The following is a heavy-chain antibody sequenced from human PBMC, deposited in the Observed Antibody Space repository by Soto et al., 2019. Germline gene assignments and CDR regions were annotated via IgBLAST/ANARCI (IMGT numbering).Heavy chain of an antibody. CDR2: ISGSGGST. Sequence: PGRSWRVPYAASGFTFSSYAMSWGRQAPGKGLEWVSAISGSGGSTYYADSVKGRFTISRDNSKNTLYLQMNSLRAEDTAVYSCAKAHGVTIFGVVIAPNCFDPWGQGTLITVSS. CDR1: GFTFSSYA. J-gene: IGHJ5*02. D-gene: IGHD3-3*01. V-gene: IGHV3-23*01. CDR3: AKAHGVTIFGVVIAPNCFDP.